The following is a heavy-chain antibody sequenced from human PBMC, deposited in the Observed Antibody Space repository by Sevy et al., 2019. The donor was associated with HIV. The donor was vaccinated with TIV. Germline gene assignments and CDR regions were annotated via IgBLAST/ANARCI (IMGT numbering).Heavy chain of an antibody. CDR1: GYTLTELS. D-gene: IGHD3-9*01. Sequence: ASVKVSCKVSGYTLTELSMHWVRQAPGKGLEWMGGFDPEDGETIYAQKFQGRVTMTEDKSTDTAYMELSSLRSEVTAVYYCATGGGRVRYFDWLPYYYYGMDVWGQGTTVTVSS. CDR2: FDPEDGET. J-gene: IGHJ6*02. CDR3: ATGGGRVRYFDWLPYYYYGMDV. V-gene: IGHV1-24*01.